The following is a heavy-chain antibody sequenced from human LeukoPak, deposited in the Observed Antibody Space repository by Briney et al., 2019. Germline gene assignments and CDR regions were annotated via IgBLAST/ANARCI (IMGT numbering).Heavy chain of an antibody. D-gene: IGHD6-13*01. Sequence: SETLSVTCAVYGGAFSGYYWSWIRQTPGKGLEWIGEINHSGSTNYNPSLKSRVTISVDTSKNQFSLKLSSVTAADMAVYYCARGLSIAAAGTGYAFDIWGQGTMVTISS. V-gene: IGHV4-34*01. CDR2: INHSGST. CDR1: GGAFSGYY. CDR3: ARGLSIAAAGTGYAFDI. J-gene: IGHJ3*02.